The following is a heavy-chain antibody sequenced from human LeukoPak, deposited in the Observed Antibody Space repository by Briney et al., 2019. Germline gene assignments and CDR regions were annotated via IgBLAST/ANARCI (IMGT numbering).Heavy chain of an antibody. V-gene: IGHV3-23*01. J-gene: IGHJ5*02. CDR1: GFTFSNYA. D-gene: IGHD2-2*01. Sequence: TGGSLRLSCAASGFTFSNYAMTWVRQAPGKGLEWVSVISGSGGWTYYADSVKGRFTISRDNSKNTLYLQMNSLRAEDTAVYYCARASYASSSAPWGQGTLVTVSS. CDR3: ARASYASSSAP. CDR2: ISGSGGWT.